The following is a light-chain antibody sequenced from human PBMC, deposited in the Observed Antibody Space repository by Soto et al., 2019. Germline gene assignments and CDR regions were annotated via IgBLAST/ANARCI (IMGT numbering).Light chain of an antibody. J-gene: IGLJ1*01. V-gene: IGLV2-14*01. CDR2: DVS. Sequence: QSVLTQPASVSGSPGQSITISCTGTSSDDGGYNYVSWYQQHPGKAPKFMIYDVSNRPSGVSTRFSGSKSGNTASLTISGLQAEDEADYYCNSYTTSNTRQIVFGTGTKLTVL. CDR3: NSYTTSNTRQIV. CDR1: SSDDGGYNY.